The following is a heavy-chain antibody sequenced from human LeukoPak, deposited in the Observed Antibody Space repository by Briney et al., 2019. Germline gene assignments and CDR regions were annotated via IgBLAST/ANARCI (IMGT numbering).Heavy chain of an antibody. CDR1: GYSITSAYY. J-gene: IGHJ4*02. Sequence: SETLSLTCTVSGYSITSAYYWGWIRQPPGKGLEWIGSIYYSGSTYYSPSLKSRVTISVDTSKNRFSLKLTSVTAADTAVYYCARVEFSRQVDYWGQGTLVTVSS. D-gene: IGHD3-10*01. CDR2: IYYSGST. CDR3: ARVEFSRQVDY. V-gene: IGHV4-38-2*02.